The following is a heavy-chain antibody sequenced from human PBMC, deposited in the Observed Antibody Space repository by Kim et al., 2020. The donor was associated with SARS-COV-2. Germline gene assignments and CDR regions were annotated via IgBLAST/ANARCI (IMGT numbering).Heavy chain of an antibody. V-gene: IGHV3-30-3*01. CDR2: VSYDGSNK. Sequence: GGSLRLSCAASGLTFTNYAMHWVRQAPDKGLEWVAVVSYDGSNKYYVDSVKGRFTVSRDNSKNTLYLQMNSLRVEDTAVYYCARSDQGLRGRDYFYYGM. CDR1: GLTFTNYA. CDR3: ARSDQGLRGRDYFYYGM. D-gene: IGHD3-10*01. J-gene: IGHJ6*01.